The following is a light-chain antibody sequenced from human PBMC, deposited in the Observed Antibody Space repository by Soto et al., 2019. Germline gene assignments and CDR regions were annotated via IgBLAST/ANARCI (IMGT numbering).Light chain of an antibody. CDR2: STS. CDR1: QRFGSSN. J-gene: IGKJ1*01. Sequence: EIECTAAAGGLSLSPGERGTLYYSASQRFGSSNLAWYQKKPGQAPRLLIYSTSSRATGIPDRLSGSGSGTDFPLTISRLKPEDFAVYYCPQHGNSPCPFAQGTKVDIK. CDR3: PQHGNSPCP. V-gene: IGKV3-20*01.